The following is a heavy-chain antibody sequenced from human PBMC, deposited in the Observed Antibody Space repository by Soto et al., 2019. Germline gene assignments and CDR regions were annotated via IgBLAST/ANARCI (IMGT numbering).Heavy chain of an antibody. V-gene: IGHV4-59*01. D-gene: IGHD1-1*01. CDR3: GSRRRDYFDY. CDR2: IYYSGST. J-gene: IGHJ4*02. CDR1: GGSISSYY. Sequence: QVQLQESGPGLVKPSETLSLTCTVSGGSISSYYWSWIRQPPGKGLEWIGYIYYSGSTNYNPSLKSRVTISGDTSKNQVSRKRSSVTAADTAVYDCGSRRRDYFDYWGQGTLVTVSS.